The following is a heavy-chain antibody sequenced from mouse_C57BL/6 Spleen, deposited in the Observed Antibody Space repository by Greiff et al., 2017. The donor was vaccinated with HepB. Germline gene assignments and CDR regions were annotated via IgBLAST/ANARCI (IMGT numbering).Heavy chain of an antibody. V-gene: IGHV1-81*01. CDR3: AREDGNYFFYAMDY. CDR1: GYTFTSYG. J-gene: IGHJ4*01. D-gene: IGHD2-1*01. CDR2: IYPRSGNT. Sequence: QVQLQQSGAELARPGASVKLSCKASGYTFTSYGISWVKQRTGQGLEWIGEIYPRSGNTYYNEKFKGKATLTADKSSSTAYMELRSLTSEDSAVYFCAREDGNYFFYAMDYWGQGTSVTVAS.